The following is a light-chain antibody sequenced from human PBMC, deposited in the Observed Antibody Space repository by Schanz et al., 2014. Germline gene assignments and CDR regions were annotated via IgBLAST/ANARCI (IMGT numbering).Light chain of an antibody. CDR3: QQSYNSPPT. CDR1: QSISSY. V-gene: IGKV1-39*01. Sequence: DIQMTQSPSSLSASVGDRVTITCRASQSISSYLNWYQQKPGKAPKLLIYAASSLQSGVPSRFSGSGSGTDFTLTISSLQPEDFATYCCQQSYNSPPTFGQGTKVEIK. CDR2: AAS. J-gene: IGKJ1*01.